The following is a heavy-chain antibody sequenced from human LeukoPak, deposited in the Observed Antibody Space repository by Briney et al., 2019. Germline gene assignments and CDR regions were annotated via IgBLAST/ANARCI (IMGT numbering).Heavy chain of an antibody. D-gene: IGHD6-19*01. J-gene: IGHJ5*02. Sequence: GGSLRLSCAASGFTLSNYAMSWVRQAPGKGLEWVSAISGSGGNTYYVDSVKGRFTISRDNSKNTLFLQMNSLKTEDTAVYYCTTVFSGVLPTAWGQGTLVTVSS. CDR1: GFTLSNYA. CDR3: TTVFSGVLPTA. CDR2: ISGSGGNT. V-gene: IGHV3-23*01.